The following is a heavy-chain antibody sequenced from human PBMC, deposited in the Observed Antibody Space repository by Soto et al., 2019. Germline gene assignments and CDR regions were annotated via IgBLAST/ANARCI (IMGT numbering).Heavy chain of an antibody. CDR2: ISAHNGYT. J-gene: IGHJ4*02. D-gene: IGHD3-16*01. CDR3: ERGAWGPLDY. CDR1: GYTFFSYA. V-gene: IGHV1-18*01. Sequence: ASVKVSCKASGYTFFSYAINWVRQAPGQGLEWMGWISAHNGYTNYAQNLQGRVTMTTDTSTSTGYMELRSLGSDDTAVYYCERGAWGPLDYWGQGSLVTFSS.